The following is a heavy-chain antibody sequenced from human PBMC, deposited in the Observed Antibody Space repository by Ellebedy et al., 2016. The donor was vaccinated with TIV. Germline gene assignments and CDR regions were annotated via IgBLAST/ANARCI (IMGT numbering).Heavy chain of an antibody. CDR1: GFSFETYG. CDR3: TRDHGRGGPDGGDLDY. J-gene: IGHJ4*02. D-gene: IGHD3-10*01. V-gene: IGHV3-33*08. CDR2: IWYDGSNK. Sequence: PGGSLRLSCGGSGFSFETYGMHWVRQTPGKGLEWVAVIWYDGSNKYYVDSVKGRFTISRDNSKNTVDLQMNSLRAEDTAVYYCTRDHGRGGPDGGDLDYWGQGTLVTVSS.